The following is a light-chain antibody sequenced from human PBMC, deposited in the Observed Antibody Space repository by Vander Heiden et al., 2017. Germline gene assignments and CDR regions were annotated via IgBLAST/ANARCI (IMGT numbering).Light chain of an antibody. CDR2: SNN. J-gene: IGLJ2*01. CDR1: SSNIGSNY. Sequence: QSVLTQPPSASGTPGQRVTISCSGSSSNIGSNYVYWYQQLPGTAPKLLIYSNNQRPSGVPDRFSGSKSGTSASLATSGLRAEDEADYYCAAWDDSRSGVVFGGGTKLTVL. V-gene: IGLV1-47*02. CDR3: AAWDDSRSGVV.